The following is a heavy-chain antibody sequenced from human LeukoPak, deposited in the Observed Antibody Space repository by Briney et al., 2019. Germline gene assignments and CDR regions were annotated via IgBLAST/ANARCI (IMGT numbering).Heavy chain of an antibody. J-gene: IGHJ5*02. Sequence: PGGSLRLSCAASGFTFSSYGKHWVRQAPGKGLEGVAVIWYDGSNKYYADSVKGRFTISRENSKNTLSLQMNSLRAEDTAVYYCARDQTSYYDSWSGYHHSPVDPWGQGTLVTVSS. CDR1: GFTFSSYG. V-gene: IGHV3-33*01. CDR2: IWYDGSNK. D-gene: IGHD3-3*01. CDR3: ARDQTSYYDSWSGYHHSPVDP.